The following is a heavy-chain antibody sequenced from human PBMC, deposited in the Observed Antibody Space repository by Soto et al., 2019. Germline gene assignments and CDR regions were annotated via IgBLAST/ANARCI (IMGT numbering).Heavy chain of an antibody. V-gene: IGHV3-30*18. D-gene: IGHD3-22*01. CDR3: ANYYYDSSGYSEESAEYFQH. CDR2: ISYDGSNK. J-gene: IGHJ1*01. Sequence: GGSLRLSCAASGFTFSSYGMHWVRQAPGKGLEWVAVISYDGSNKYYADSVKGRFTISRDNSKNTLYLQMNSQRAEDTAVYYCANYYYDSSGYSEESAEYFQHWGQGTLVTVSS. CDR1: GFTFSSYG.